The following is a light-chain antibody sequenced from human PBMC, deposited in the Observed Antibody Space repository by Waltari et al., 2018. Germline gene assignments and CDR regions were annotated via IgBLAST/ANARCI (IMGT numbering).Light chain of an antibody. CDR3: LSPETRGSWV. V-gene: IGLV3-25*03. J-gene: IGLJ2*01. CDR2: KDR. Sequence: SYELTQSPSVSLSPGQTARITCSGDALPKKYAYWYQKKPGQAPVLIICKDRERPSGIPERFSGSTSGTTVTLTITGVQAEDEADYYCLSPETRGSWVFGGGTKLTVL. CDR1: ALPKKY.